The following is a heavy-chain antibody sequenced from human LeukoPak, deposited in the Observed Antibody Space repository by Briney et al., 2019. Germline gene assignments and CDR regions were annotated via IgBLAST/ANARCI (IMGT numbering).Heavy chain of an antibody. J-gene: IGHJ6*04. V-gene: IGHV4-39*07. D-gene: IGHD3-10*01. Sequence: SETLSLTCTVSGGSISSSSYYWGWIRRPPGKGLEWIGSIYYSGSTYYNPSLKSRVTISVDTSKNQFSLKLSSVTAADTAVYYCAREINMVRGALDVWGKGTTVNVSS. CDR2: IYYSGST. CDR3: AREINMVRGALDV. CDR1: GGSISSSSYY.